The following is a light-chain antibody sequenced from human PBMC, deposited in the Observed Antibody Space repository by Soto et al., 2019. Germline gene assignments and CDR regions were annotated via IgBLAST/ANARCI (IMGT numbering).Light chain of an antibody. CDR2: DVS. J-gene: IGLJ1*01. CDR3: CSYAGSYTFV. CDR1: SSDVGVYNY. Sequence: QSALTQPRSVSGSAGQSVTISCTGTSSDVGVYNYVSWYQQYPGKAPKIMIYDVSKRPSGVPDRFSGSKSDNTASLTISGLQAEDEADYYCCSYAGSYTFVFRIGTKV. V-gene: IGLV2-11*01.